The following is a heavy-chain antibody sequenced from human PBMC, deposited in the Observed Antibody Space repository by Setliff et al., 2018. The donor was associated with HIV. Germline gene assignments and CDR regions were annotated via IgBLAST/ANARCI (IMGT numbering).Heavy chain of an antibody. V-gene: IGHV1-18*01. CDR1: GYTFSRYG. Sequence: ASVKVSCKASGYTFSRYGISWVRQAPGQGLEWMGWIGGYNGDTKYVQKFQGRVTMTTDTSTSTVYMELRSLRSDDTAVYYCARARTDYYDRGRRSHYYIDVWARGATVTVSS. CDR3: ARARTDYYDRGRRSHYYIDV. D-gene: IGHD3-22*01. CDR2: IGGYNGDT. J-gene: IGHJ6*03.